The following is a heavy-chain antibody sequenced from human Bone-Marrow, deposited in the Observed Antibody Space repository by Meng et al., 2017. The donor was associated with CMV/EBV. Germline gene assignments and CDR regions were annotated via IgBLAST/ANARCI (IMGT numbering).Heavy chain of an antibody. Sequence: SGKFSCKASGGTFSSYAISWVRQAPGQGLEWMGGIIPIFGTANYAQKFQGRVTITTDESTSTAYMELSSLRSEDTAVYYWASRRTYNWKYESNYYYGMDVWGQGTTVTVSS. CDR1: GGTFSSYA. CDR3: ASRRTYNWKYESNYYYGMDV. J-gene: IGHJ6*02. V-gene: IGHV1-69*05. CDR2: IIPIFGTA. D-gene: IGHD1-7*01.